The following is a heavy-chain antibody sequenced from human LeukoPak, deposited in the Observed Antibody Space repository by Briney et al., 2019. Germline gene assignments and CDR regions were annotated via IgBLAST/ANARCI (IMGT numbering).Heavy chain of an antibody. J-gene: IGHJ4*02. Sequence: GGSLRLSCGASGFTFTTHWIHWVRQAPGKGLVWVSRIKPDGSDTNYADSVKGRFTISRDNSKNTLYLQMNSLRAEDTAVYYCARDFREYSYGCGKDWGQGTLVTVSS. CDR1: GFTFTTHW. CDR2: IKPDGSDT. V-gene: IGHV3-74*01. D-gene: IGHD5-18*01. CDR3: ARDFREYSYGCGKD.